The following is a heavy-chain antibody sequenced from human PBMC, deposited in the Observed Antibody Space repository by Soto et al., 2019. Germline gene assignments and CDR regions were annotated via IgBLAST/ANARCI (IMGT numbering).Heavy chain of an antibody. CDR3: VREGVGASRVDY. CDR2: IIPIYETA. Sequence: GASVKVSCKASGYTFTSYDINWVRQATGQGLEWVGRIIPIYETAKYAQKFQGRVTITADESTSTAYMELSSLRSDDTAVYYCVREGVGASRVDYWGQGTLVTVSS. CDR1: GYTFTSYD. V-gene: IGHV1-69*13. D-gene: IGHD3-16*01. J-gene: IGHJ4*02.